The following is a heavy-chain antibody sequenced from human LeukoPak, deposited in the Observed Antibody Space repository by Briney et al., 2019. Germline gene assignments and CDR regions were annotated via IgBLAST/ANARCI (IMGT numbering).Heavy chain of an antibody. D-gene: IGHD4/OR15-4a*01. J-gene: IGHJ4*02. CDR2: ILYSGRT. V-gene: IGHV4-59*12. CDR1: GGSITSYS. CDR3: ATVDATIGRDS. Sequence: PSETLSLTCSVSGGSITSYSWTWIRQPPGKGLEWIGYILYSGRTDYNPSLKTRVTISVDTSKNLVALKLSSVTAADTAVYYCATVDATIGRDSWGQGTLVTVCS.